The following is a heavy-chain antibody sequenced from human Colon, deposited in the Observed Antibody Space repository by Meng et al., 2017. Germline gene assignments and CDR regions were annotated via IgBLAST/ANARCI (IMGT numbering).Heavy chain of an antibody. CDR2: IDHTGNT. J-gene: IGHJ5*02. CDR1: GGSISSGDW. D-gene: IGHD1-7*01. CDR3: ARVGPGELPNFFDP. V-gene: IGHV4-4*02. Sequence: QVRLQEAGLGVVKPSGTLSLTCAVSGGSISSGDWWSWVRQPPGKGLEWIAEIDHTGNTNYNPSLKSRVTISVDKSKNQFSLKLSFMTAADTAVYYCARVGPGELPNFFDPWGQGTLVTVSS.